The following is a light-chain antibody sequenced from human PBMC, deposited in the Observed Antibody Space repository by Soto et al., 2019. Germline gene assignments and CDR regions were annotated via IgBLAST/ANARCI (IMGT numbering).Light chain of an antibody. Sequence: QPASVSGSPGQAIAISCTGTSSEVGGYNYVSWYQQHPGKAPKRMIYEFSNRSSGVSDRFSGSKSGNTASLTISGLQADAAAYYYCRYHTRYSSRVFGTGTEVTVL. CDR3: RYHTRYSSRV. CDR2: EFS. CDR1: SSEVGGYNY. V-gene: IGLV2-14*01. J-gene: IGLJ1*01.